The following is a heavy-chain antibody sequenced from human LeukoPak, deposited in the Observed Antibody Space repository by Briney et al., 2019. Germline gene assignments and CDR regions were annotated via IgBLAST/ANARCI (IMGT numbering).Heavy chain of an antibody. CDR3: ARYPDIVVVPGAIWFDY. Sequence: ASVKVSCKASGSTFTGYYMHWMRQAPGQGLEWMGWINPNSGGTNYAQTYQGRVSMTRDTSISTAYMELSRLRCDDAAVSYCARYPDIVVVPGAIWFDYWGQGTLVTVSS. CDR1: GSTFTGYY. CDR2: INPNSGGT. V-gene: IGHV1-2*02. J-gene: IGHJ5*01. D-gene: IGHD2-2*02.